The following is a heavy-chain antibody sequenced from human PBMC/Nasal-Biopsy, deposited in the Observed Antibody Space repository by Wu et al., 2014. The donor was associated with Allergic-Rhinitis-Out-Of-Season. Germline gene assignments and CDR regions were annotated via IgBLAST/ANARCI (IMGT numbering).Heavy chain of an antibody. Sequence: TLSLTCTVSGGSISDYYWTWIRQPAGKGLEWIGRIFHSGYTNYNPSLESRVTMSVDTSKKRLSLKLTSVTAADTAVYYCARGGFYDTLGYPDWGQGTLVTVAS. D-gene: IGHD3-22*01. CDR3: ARGGFYDTLGYPD. CDR1: GGSISDYY. V-gene: IGHV4-4*07. CDR2: IFHSGYT. J-gene: IGHJ1*01.